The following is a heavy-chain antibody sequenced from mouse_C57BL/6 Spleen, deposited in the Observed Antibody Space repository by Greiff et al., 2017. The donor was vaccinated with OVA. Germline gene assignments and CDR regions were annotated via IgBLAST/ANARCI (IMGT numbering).Heavy chain of an antibody. CDR2: IDPSDSET. D-gene: IGHD1-1*01. V-gene: IGHV1-52*01. CDR1: GYTFTSYW. Sequence: QVQLQQPGAELVRPGSSVKLSRKASGYTFTSYWMHWVQQRPIQGLEWIGNIDPSDSETHYNQKFKDKATLTVDKSSSTAYMQLSSLTSEDSAVYYCARYYYGSTHYAMDYWGQGTSVTVSS. J-gene: IGHJ4*01. CDR3: ARYYYGSTHYAMDY.